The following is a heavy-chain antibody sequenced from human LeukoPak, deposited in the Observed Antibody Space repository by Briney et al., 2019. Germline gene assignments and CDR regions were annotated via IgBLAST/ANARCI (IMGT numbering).Heavy chain of an antibody. V-gene: IGHV7-4-1*02. CDR2: TNTNTGNP. Sequence: ASVKVSCKASGYTFTSYAMNWVRQAPGQGLEWMGWTNTNTGNPTYAQGFTGRFVFSLDTSVSTAYLQISSLKAEDTAVYYCARESGSSSFNPDAFDIWGQGTMVTVSS. J-gene: IGHJ3*02. D-gene: IGHD6-6*01. CDR3: ARESGSSSFNPDAFDI. CDR1: GYTFTSYA.